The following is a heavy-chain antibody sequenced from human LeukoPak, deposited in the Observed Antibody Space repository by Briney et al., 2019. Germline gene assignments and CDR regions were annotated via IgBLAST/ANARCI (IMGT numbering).Heavy chain of an antibody. CDR1: GGSISSYY. Sequence: SETLSLTCTVSGGSISSYYWSWIRQPPGKGLEWIGCIYYSGSTNYNPSLKSRVTISVDTSKNQFSLKLSSVTAADTAVYYCARSLGGDFDYWGQGTLVTVSS. CDR2: IYYSGST. V-gene: IGHV4-59*01. D-gene: IGHD3-16*01. J-gene: IGHJ4*02. CDR3: ARSLGGDFDY.